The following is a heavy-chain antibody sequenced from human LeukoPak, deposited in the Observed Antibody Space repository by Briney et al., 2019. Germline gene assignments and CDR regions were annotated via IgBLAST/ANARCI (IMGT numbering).Heavy chain of an antibody. CDR1: GFPFSSYW. Sequence: GGSLRLSCVASGFPFSSYWMTWVRQAPGKGLEWVANIKQDGSKKSYVDSVKGRFTISGDNAKNSLYLQMNSLRAEDAAIYYCTRVGYIDEGIDYWGQGTLVTVSS. V-gene: IGHV3-7*04. CDR2: IKQDGSKK. CDR3: TRVGYIDEGIDY. J-gene: IGHJ4*02. D-gene: IGHD5-24*01.